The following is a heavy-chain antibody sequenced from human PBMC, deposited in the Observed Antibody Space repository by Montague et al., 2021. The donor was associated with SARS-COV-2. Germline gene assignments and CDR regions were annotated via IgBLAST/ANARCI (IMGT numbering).Heavy chain of an antibody. CDR1: GGSVSRNSAA. J-gene: IGHJ4*02. CDR2: TYYRSKWYN. V-gene: IGHV6-1*01. D-gene: IGHD1-26*01. Sequence: CAISGGSVSRNSAAWNWIRQSPSRGLEWLGRTYYRSKWYNDYAVSVKSRITINPDTSKNQISLQLNSVTPEDTAVYYRARTSASSDYWGQGTLVTVSS. CDR3: ARTSASSDY.